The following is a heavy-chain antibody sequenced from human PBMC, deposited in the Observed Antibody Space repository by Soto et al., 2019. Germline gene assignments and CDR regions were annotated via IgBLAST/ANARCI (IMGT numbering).Heavy chain of an antibody. CDR3: ARDFWSGYYELGVYYGMDV. D-gene: IGHD3-3*01. CDR2: ISAYNGNT. CDR1: GYTFTSYG. J-gene: IGHJ6*02. Sequence: ASVKVSCKASGYTFTSYGISWVRQAPGQGLEWMGWISAYNGNTNYAQKLQGRVTMTTDTSTSIAYMELRSLRSDDTAVYYCARDFWSGYYELGVYYGMDVWGQGTTVTVSS. V-gene: IGHV1-18*01.